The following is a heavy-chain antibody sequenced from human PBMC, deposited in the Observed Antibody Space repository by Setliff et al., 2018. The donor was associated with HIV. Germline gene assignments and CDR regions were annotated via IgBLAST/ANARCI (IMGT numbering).Heavy chain of an antibody. Sequence: GASVKVSCKASGYTFIGYYLHWVRQAPGQGLEWMGWINPNSGGTNYAQKFQGRVTMTRNTSVSTVYMELSSLRSEDTAVYYCARVRSSFPQYTSGLVRPIDIWGQGTTVTVSS. CDR2: INPNSGGT. V-gene: IGHV1-2*02. CDR3: ARVRSSFPQYTSGLVRPIDI. J-gene: IGHJ3*02. D-gene: IGHD6-19*01. CDR1: GYTFIGYY.